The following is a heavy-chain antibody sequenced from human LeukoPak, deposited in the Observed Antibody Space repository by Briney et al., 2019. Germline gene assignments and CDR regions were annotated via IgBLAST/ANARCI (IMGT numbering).Heavy chain of an antibody. J-gene: IGHJ4*02. D-gene: IGHD6-19*01. Sequence: SETLSLTCIVSGYSINSGYYWGWIRQPPGKGLEWIGTVYHSGSSYYNPSLNSRFTLSVDTSKNQFSLRLPSVTAADTAVYYCARGTGWSYYFDYWGRGTLVTVSP. CDR2: VYHSGSS. CDR3: ARGTGWSYYFDY. CDR1: GYSINSGYY. V-gene: IGHV4-38-2*02.